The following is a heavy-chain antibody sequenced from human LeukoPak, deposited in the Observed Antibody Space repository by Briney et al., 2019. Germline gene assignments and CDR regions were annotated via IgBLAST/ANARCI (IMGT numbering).Heavy chain of an antibody. CDR2: ISYDGGTK. D-gene: IGHD4-17*01. CDR1: GFTFSSHG. CDR3: AKESGIRSYGAYLPH. Sequence: QPGRSLRLSCAASGFTFSSHGMQWVRQAPGKGLEWVAVISYDGGTKYYADSVKGRFTISRDNSKSTLFLQMNSLRAEDTAVYYCAKESGIRSYGAYLPHWGQGTLVTVSS. J-gene: IGHJ1*01. V-gene: IGHV3-30*18.